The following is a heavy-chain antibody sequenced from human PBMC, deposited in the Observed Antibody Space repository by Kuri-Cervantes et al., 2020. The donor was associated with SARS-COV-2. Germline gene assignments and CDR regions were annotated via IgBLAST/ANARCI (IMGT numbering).Heavy chain of an antibody. J-gene: IGHJ4*02. V-gene: IGHV1-2*02. Sequence: ASVQVSCKASGYTFTGYYMHWVRQAPGQVGAGMGGINPNSGGTNYAQKFQGRVNMTRDTSISTAYMELSRLRSDDTAVYYCARASSIVVVPAAPFDYWGQGTLVTVSS. CDR2: INPNSGGT. CDR3: ARASSIVVVPAAPFDY. CDR1: GYTFTGYY. D-gene: IGHD2-2*01.